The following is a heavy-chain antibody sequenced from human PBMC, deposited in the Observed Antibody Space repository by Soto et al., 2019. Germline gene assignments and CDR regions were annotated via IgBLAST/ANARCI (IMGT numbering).Heavy chain of an antibody. D-gene: IGHD1-26*01. J-gene: IGHJ4*02. CDR2: IYYSGST. CDR3: AREGGIVGATTVDY. Sequence: PSETLSLTCTVSGGSISSGGYYWSWIRQHPGKGLEWIGYIYYSGSTYYNPSLKSRVTISADTSKNQFSLKLSSVTAADTAVYYCAREGGIVGATTVDYWGQGTLVTVSS. V-gene: IGHV4-30-4*08. CDR1: GGSISSGGYY.